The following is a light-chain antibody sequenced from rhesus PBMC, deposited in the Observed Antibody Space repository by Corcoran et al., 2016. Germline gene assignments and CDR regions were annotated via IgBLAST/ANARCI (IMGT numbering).Light chain of an antibody. V-gene: IGKV1-74*01. CDR3: QHSYGTPYS. J-gene: IGKJ2*01. CDR2: GSS. CDR1: ENVNNY. Sequence: DIQMTQSPSSLSASVGDRVTITCRASENVNNYLHWYQQKPGKAPKLLIYGSSTLQSGVPSRFSGSGSGTDYTFTISSLQPEDVATDYGQHSYGTPYSFGQGTKVEIK.